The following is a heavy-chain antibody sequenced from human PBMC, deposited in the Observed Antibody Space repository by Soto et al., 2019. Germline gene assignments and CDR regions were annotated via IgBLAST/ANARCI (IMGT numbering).Heavy chain of an antibody. J-gene: IGHJ1*01. CDR2: IYYSGST. V-gene: IGHV4-59*01. Sequence: SETLSLTCTVSGGSISNYYWSWIRQPPGKGLEWIGYIYYSGSTIYNPSLKSRVTISVDTSKNQFSLQLSSVTAADTAVYYCARDKRWLLNWGQGTLVTVSS. CDR1: GGSISNYY. D-gene: IGHD5-12*01. CDR3: ARDKRWLLN.